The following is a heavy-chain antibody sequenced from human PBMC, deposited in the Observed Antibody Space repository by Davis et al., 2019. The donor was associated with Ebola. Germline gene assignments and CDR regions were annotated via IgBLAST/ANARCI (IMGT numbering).Heavy chain of an antibody. V-gene: IGHV3-15*01. CDR3: TTQGDRYSSSEVTDY. CDR2: IKSKTDGGTT. Sequence: GESLKISCAASGFTFSNAWMSWVRQAPGKGLEWVGRIKSKTDGGTTDYAAPVKGRFTISRDDSKNTLYLQMNSLKTEDTAVYYCTTQGDRYSSSEVTDYWGQGTLVTVSS. D-gene: IGHD6-13*01. J-gene: IGHJ4*02. CDR1: GFTFSNAW.